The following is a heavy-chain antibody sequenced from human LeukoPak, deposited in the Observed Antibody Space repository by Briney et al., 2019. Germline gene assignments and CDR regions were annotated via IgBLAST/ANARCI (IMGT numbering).Heavy chain of an antibody. CDR3: ARGGVAARLMYGFQNWFDP. D-gene: IGHD6-6*01. V-gene: IGHV4-31*03. Sequence: PSETLSLTCSVSGETVSSGAYYWSWIRQHPGKGLEWIGNIYYSGSTYYNLTLRSRLTISVDTSNNQFSLKMTSVTAADMAVYYCARGGVAARLMYGFQNWFDPWGQGTLVTVSS. CDR1: GETVSSGAYY. CDR2: IYYSGST. J-gene: IGHJ5*02.